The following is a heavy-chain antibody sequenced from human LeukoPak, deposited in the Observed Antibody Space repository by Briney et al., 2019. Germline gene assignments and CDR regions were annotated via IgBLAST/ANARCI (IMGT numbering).Heavy chain of an antibody. CDR2: INPSGGST. V-gene: IGHV1-46*01. D-gene: IGHD4-23*01. CDR1: GYTFTSYY. CDR3: ARDNSVEDTAWWFDP. Sequence: ASVKVSCKASGYTFTSYYMHWVRQAPGQGLEWMGIINPSGGSTSYVQKFQGRVTMTRDMSTSTDYMELSSLRSEDTAVYYCARDNSVEDTAWWFDPWGQGTLVTVSS. J-gene: IGHJ5*02.